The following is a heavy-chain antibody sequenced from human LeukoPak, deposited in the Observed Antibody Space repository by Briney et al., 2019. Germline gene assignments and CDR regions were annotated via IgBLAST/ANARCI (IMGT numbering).Heavy chain of an antibody. V-gene: IGHV1-24*01. J-gene: IGHJ6*03. CDR1: GYTLTELS. Sequence: ASVKVSCKVSGYTLTELSMHWVRQAPGKGLEWMGGFDPEDGETIYAQKFQGRVTMTEDTSTDTAYMELSSLRSEDTAVYYCATVHFAGCTVTPYYYYYHLDVWGKGTTVTVSS. D-gene: IGHD4-17*01. CDR3: ATVHFAGCTVTPYYYYYHLDV. CDR2: FDPEDGET.